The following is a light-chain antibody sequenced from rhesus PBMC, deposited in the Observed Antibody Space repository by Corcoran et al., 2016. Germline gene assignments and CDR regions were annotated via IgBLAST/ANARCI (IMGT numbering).Light chain of an antibody. V-gene: IGKV1-74*01. CDR3: QHGYGTPPYS. CDR2: KAS. J-gene: IGKJ2*01. CDR1: ENVNNY. Sequence: DIQMTQSPSSLSASVGDRVTITCRASENVNNYLNWYQQKPGKAPKLLIYKASTLQSGVPSRFSGSGSGTDYTFPISSLPPEDVATYYCQHGYGTPPYSFGQGTKVEIK.